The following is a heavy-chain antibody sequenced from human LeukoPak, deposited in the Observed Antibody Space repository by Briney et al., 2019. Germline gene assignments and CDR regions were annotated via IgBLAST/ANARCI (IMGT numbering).Heavy chain of an antibody. D-gene: IGHD4-17*01. CDR1: GFTFSSYA. CDR2: IYSGGST. Sequence: GGSLRLSCAASGFTFSSYAMSWVRQAPGKGLECISVIYSGGSTDYADSVKGRLTISRDNSKNTLYLQMNSLRAEDTAVYYCARVVDHDYGDYYLDYWGQGTLVTVSS. J-gene: IGHJ4*02. CDR3: ARVVDHDYGDYYLDY. V-gene: IGHV3-53*01.